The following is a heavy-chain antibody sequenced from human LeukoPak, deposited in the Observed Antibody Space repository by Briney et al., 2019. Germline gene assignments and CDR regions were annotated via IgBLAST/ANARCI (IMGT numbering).Heavy chain of an antibody. Sequence: SETLSLTCAVYGGSFSGYYWSWIRQPPGKGLEWIGEINHSGSTNYNPSLKSRVTISVDTSKNQFSLKLSSVTAADTAVYYCARDILEADLSCGSWFMAFWGQGTLVTVSS. J-gene: IGHJ4*02. D-gene: IGHD5-18*01. CDR1: GGSFSGYY. CDR2: INHSGST. CDR3: ARDILEADLSCGSWFMAF. V-gene: IGHV4-34*01.